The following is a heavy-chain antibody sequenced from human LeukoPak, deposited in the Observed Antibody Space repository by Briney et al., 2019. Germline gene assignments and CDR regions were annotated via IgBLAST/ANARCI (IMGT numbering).Heavy chain of an antibody. V-gene: IGHV4-30-4*08. D-gene: IGHD1-1*01. CDR3: ARGQLERRSVDY. J-gene: IGHJ4*02. CDR1: GGSISSGDYY. Sequence: SQTLSLTCTVSGGSISSGDYYWSWIRQPPGKGLEWIGYIYYSGSTYYNPSLKSRVTISVDTSKNQFSLKLSSVTAADTAVYYCARGQLERRSVDYSGQGTLVTVSS. CDR2: IYYSGST.